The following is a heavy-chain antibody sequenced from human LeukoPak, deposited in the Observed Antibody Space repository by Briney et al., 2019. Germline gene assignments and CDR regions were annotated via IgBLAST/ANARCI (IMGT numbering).Heavy chain of an antibody. D-gene: IGHD4-17*01. J-gene: IGHJ4*02. CDR2: IIPIFGTA. V-gene: IGHV1-69*05. CDR1: GGTFSSYA. Sequence: SVKVSCKASGGTFSSYAISWVRQAPGQGLEWMGRIIPIFGTANYAQKFQGRVTITTDESTSTAYMELSSLRSEDTAVYYCAEGDYSNSYNYWGQGTLVTVSS. CDR3: AEGDYSNSYNY.